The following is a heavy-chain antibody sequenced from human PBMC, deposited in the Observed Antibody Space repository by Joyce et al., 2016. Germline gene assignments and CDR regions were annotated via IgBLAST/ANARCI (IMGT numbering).Heavy chain of an antibody. D-gene: IGHD3-10*01. J-gene: IGHJ4*02. CDR2: IKSKTDGGTT. CDR1: GFTFSNAW. Sequence: EVQLVESGGGLVKPGGSLRLACAASGFTFSNAWVSWVRQAPGKGLEWVGRIKSKTDGGTTDYAAPVKGRFTISRDDSKNMLFLQMNSLKTEDTAVYYCTTDLGVWLMVRGDFDYWGQGTLVTVSS. V-gene: IGHV3-15*01. CDR3: TTDLGVWLMVRGDFDY.